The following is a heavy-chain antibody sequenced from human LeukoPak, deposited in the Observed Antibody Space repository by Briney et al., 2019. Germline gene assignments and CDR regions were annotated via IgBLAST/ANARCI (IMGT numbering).Heavy chain of an antibody. V-gene: IGHV4-39*07. CDR1: GGSISSSSYY. CDR2: IYYSGST. CDR3: ARVGGRYCSGGSCNFDY. J-gene: IGHJ4*02. Sequence: PSETLSLTCTVSGGSISSSSYYWGCIRQPPGRGLEWLGRIYYSGSTYYNPSLKSRVTISVDTSKNQFSLKLSSVTAADAAVYYCARVGGRYCSGGSCNFDYWGQGTLVTVSS. D-gene: IGHD2-15*01.